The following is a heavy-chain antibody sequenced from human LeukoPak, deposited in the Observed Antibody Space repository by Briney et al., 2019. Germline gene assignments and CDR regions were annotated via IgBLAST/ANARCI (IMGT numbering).Heavy chain of an antibody. V-gene: IGHV4-4*02. D-gene: IGHD6-19*01. Sequence: SGTLSLTCAVSGDSISNKNWWSWVRQPPGKGLEWIGEISHSGSTNYNPSLKSRVSISVDKSKNQFSLKVYSVTAADTALYYCASSITVSGSVRFDHWGQGTLVTVSS. CDR2: ISHSGST. J-gene: IGHJ4*02. CDR3: ASSITVSGSVRFDH. CDR1: GDSISNKNW.